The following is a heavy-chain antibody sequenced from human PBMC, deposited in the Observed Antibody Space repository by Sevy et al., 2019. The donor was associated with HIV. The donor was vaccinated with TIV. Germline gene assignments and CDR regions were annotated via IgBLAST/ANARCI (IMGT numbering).Heavy chain of an antibody. CDR2: ISSGSSYT. D-gene: IGHD4-17*01. CDR3: ARSRSNYADYYFDY. V-gene: IGHV3-11*06. Sequence: GGSLRLSCAVSGFTFSDYYMTWIRQSPGKGLEWVSYISSGSSYTNYADSVKGRFTISRDNAKNSLYLEIHILRPEDTAVYYCARSRSNYADYYFDYWGQGTVVTVSS. CDR1: GFTFSDYY. J-gene: IGHJ4*02.